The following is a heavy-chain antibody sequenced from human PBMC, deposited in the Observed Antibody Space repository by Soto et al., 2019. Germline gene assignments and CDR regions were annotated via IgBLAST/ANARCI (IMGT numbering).Heavy chain of an antibody. CDR2: IYYSGST. CDR1: GGSISSSSYY. V-gene: IGHV4-39*01. D-gene: IGHD6-19*01. Sequence: SETLSLTCTVSGGSISSSSYYWGWIRQPPGKGLEWIGSIYYSGSTYYNPSLKSRVTISVDTSKNQFSLKLSSVTAADTAVYYCARLRRLRISIAVAKSVDYWGQGTLVTVSS. CDR3: ARLRRLRISIAVAKSVDY. J-gene: IGHJ4*02.